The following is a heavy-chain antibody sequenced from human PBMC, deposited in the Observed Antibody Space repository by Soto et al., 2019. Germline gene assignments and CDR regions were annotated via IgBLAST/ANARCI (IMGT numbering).Heavy chain of an antibody. CDR3: ARDWTDRDYVLLWFGELSGGWFDT. CDR1: CGSISSYE. CDR2: IYTSGST. D-gene: IGHD3-10*01. J-gene: IGHJ5*02. Sequence: TXETLSVPSTVSCGSISSYEWSWIRQPAGKGLDWIGRIYTSGSTNYNPSLKSRVTMSVDTSKNQFSLKLSSVTAADTAVYYCARDWTDRDYVLLWFGELSGGWFDTWGQGTLVTVSS. V-gene: IGHV4-4*07.